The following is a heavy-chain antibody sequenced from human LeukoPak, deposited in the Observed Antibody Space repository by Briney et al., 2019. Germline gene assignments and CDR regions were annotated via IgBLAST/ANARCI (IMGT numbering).Heavy chain of an antibody. D-gene: IGHD1-26*01. Sequence: ASVKVSCKVSGHTLTDLSTHWVRQAPGRGLEWMGGIDPEDGETIYAQKFQGRVTMTEDTSTDTAYMELSSLRSEDTAVYYCATGGIYSILDYWGQGTLVTVSS. V-gene: IGHV1-24*01. J-gene: IGHJ4*02. CDR1: GHTLTDLS. CDR2: IDPEDGET. CDR3: ATGGIYSILDY.